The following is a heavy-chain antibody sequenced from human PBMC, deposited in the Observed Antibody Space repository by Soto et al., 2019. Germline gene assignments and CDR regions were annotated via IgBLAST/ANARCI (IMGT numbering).Heavy chain of an antibody. V-gene: IGHV4-31*03. CDR3: ARDSSLHYYDSGGPLPSDAFDI. CDR2: IYYSGST. Sequence: QVQLQESGPGLVKPSQTLSLTCTVSGGSISSGGYYWSWIRQHPGKGLEWIGYIYYSGSTYYNPSLKSRVTISVDTSKNQFSLKLSSVTAADTAVYYCARDSSLHYYDSGGPLPSDAFDIWGQGTMVTVSS. D-gene: IGHD3-22*01. CDR1: GGSISSGGYY. J-gene: IGHJ3*02.